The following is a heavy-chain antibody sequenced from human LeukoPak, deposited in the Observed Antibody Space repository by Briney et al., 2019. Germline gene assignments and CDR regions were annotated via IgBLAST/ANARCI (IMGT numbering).Heavy chain of an antibody. Sequence: GGSLRLSCAASGFTFSNAWMSWVRQAPGKGLEWVGRIKSKTDGGTTDYAAPVKGRFTISRGDSKNTLYLQMNSLKTEDTAVYYCTTRSPVLRYFDWLPAFDYWGQGTLVTVSS. CDR1: GFTFSNAW. V-gene: IGHV3-15*01. J-gene: IGHJ4*02. D-gene: IGHD3-9*01. CDR3: TTRSPVLRYFDWLPAFDY. CDR2: IKSKTDGGTT.